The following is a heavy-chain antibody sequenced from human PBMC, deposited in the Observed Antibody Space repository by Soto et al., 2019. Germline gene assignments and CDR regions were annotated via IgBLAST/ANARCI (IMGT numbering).Heavy chain of an antibody. CDR2: IHYNGSS. D-gene: IGHD3-3*01. J-gene: IGHJ5*02. V-gene: IGHV4-59*01. Sequence: QVQLQESSPGLVKPSETLSLTCTVSGGSISNIFWSWIRQPPGKGLEWIGYIHYNGSSNYNPSLKSRVSIALDTSKKQFSLRLSTVTAADTAIYYCAGYDFRRGYFGGCCRFDPWAQGTLVTVSS. CDR1: GGSISNIF. CDR3: AGYDFRRGYFGGCCRFDP.